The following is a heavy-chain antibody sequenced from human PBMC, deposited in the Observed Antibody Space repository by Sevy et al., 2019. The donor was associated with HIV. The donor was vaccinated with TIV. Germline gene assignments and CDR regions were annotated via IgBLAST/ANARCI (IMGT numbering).Heavy chain of an antibody. J-gene: IGHJ3*02. CDR3: ARFHSSSWFDALDI. D-gene: IGHD6-13*01. CDR1: GFTFSSYS. Sequence: GGSLRLSCGASGFTFSSYSMNWVRQAPGKGLEWVSLISSSSSYIYDADSVKGRFTISRDNAKNSLYLQMNRLRAEDTAVYYCARFHSSSWFDALDIWGQGTMVTVSS. CDR2: ISSSSSYI. V-gene: IGHV3-21*01.